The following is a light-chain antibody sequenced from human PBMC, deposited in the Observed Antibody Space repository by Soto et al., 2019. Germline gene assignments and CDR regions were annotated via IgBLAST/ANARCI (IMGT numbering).Light chain of an antibody. J-gene: IGLJ1*01. CDR2: DVT. V-gene: IGLV2-14*01. CDR1: SSDVGGYNF. Sequence: QSALTQPASVSGSPGPSITISCPGTSSDVGGYNFVSWYQQHPDKAPKLMIYDVTNRPSGVSNRFSGSKSGNTASLTISGLQAEYEADYYCSTYTSISPYVFGTGTKVAVL. CDR3: STYTSISPYV.